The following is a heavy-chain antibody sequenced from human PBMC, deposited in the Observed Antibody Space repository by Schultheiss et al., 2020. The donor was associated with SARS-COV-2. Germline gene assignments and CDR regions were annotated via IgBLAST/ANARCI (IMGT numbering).Heavy chain of an antibody. Sequence: GGSLRLSCAVSGFSVSSNYLNWVRQAAGKGLEWVSSISSSSSYIYYADSVKGRFTISRDNAKSLLFLQMNSLRAEDTAVYYCARVGRDCSHGVCYNAEYFQHWGQGTLVTVSS. J-gene: IGHJ1*01. V-gene: IGHV3-21*06. CDR3: ARVGRDCSHGVCYNAEYFQH. D-gene: IGHD2-8*01. CDR1: GFSVSSNY. CDR2: ISSSSSYI.